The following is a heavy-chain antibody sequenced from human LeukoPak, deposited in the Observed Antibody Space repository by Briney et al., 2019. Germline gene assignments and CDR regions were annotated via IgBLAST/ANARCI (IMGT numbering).Heavy chain of an antibody. CDR1: GFSFSSYS. CDR2: ISSSSSYI. Sequence: RGSLRLSCAASGFSFSSYSMNWVRQAPGEGLEWVSSISSSSSYIYYADSVKGRFTISRDNAKNSLYLQMNSLRAEDTAVYYCARDPSKRAFDIWGQGTMVNVSS. J-gene: IGHJ3*02. CDR3: ARDPSKRAFDI. V-gene: IGHV3-21*01.